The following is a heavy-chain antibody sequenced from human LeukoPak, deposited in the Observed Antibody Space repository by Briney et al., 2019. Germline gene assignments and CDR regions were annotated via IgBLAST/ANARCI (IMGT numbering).Heavy chain of an antibody. Sequence: SETLSLTCAVYGGSFSGYYWSWIRQPPGKGPEWIGEINHSGSTNYNPSLKSRVTISVDTSKNQFSLKLSSVTAADTAVYYCARGSDSTAARRSFDYWGQGTLVTVSS. V-gene: IGHV4-34*01. CDR1: GGSFSGYY. CDR2: INHSGST. D-gene: IGHD6-6*01. J-gene: IGHJ4*02. CDR3: ARGSDSTAARRSFDY.